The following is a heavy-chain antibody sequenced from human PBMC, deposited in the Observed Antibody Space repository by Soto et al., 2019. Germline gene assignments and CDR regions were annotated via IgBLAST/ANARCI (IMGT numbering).Heavy chain of an antibody. CDR1: GGAFSSYA. D-gene: IGHD3-10*01. Sequence: ASVKVSCKASGGAFSSYAISWVRQAPGQGLEWMGGIIPIFGTANYAQKFQGRVTITADESTSTAYMELSSLRSEDTAVYYCARYGITMVRGVKYYYYYYGMDVWGQGTTVTVSS. CDR2: IIPIFGTA. V-gene: IGHV1-69*13. J-gene: IGHJ6*02. CDR3: ARYGITMVRGVKYYYYYYGMDV.